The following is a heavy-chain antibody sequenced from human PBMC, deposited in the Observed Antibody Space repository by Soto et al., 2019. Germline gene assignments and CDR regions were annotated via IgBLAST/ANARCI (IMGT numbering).Heavy chain of an antibody. Sequence: GASVKVSCKASGGTFSSYAISWVRQAPGQGLEWMGGIIPIFGTANYAQKFQGRVTITADESTSTAYMELSSLRSEDTAVYYCASPFIPGTAPDAFDIWGKGTMVTVSS. CDR1: GGTFSSYA. D-gene: IGHD1-1*01. CDR2: IIPIFGTA. V-gene: IGHV1-69*13. CDR3: ASPFIPGTAPDAFDI. J-gene: IGHJ3*02.